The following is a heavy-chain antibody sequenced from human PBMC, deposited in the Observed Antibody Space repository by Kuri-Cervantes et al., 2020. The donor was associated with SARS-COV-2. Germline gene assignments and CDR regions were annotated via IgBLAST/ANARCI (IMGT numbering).Heavy chain of an antibody. D-gene: IGHD2-2*03. CDR3: ARGPESGYCSSTSCYLDY. V-gene: IGHV3-21*01. CDR2: ISSSSSYI. J-gene: IGHJ4*02. Sequence: GGSLRLSCAASGFTFSAYNMNWVRQAPGKGLEWVSSISSSSSYIYYADSVKGRFTISRDNAKNSLYLQMNSLRAEDTAVYYCARGPESGYCSSTSCYLDYWGQGTLVTVSS. CDR1: GFTFSAYN.